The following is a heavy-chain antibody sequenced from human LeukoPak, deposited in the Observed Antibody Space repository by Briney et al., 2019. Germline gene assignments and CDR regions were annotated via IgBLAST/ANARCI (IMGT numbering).Heavy chain of an antibody. D-gene: IGHD3-10*01. CDR2: IIPIFGIA. V-gene: IGHV1-69*04. Sequence: SVKVSCKASGGTFGSYAISWVRQAPGQGLEWMGRIIPIFGIANYAQKFQGRVTITADKSTSTAYMELSSLRSEDTAVYYCARLGFGDTLVYWGQGTLVTVSS. CDR1: GGTFGSYA. J-gene: IGHJ4*02. CDR3: ARLGFGDTLVY.